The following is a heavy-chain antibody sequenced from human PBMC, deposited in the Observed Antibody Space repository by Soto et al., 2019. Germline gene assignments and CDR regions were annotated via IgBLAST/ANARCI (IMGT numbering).Heavy chain of an antibody. CDR1: GGSISTNTYY. J-gene: IGHJ4*02. CDR3: ARVGRLGGTPYYFDY. Sequence: PSETLSLTCTVSGGSISTNTYYWGWIRQPPGKGLEWIGSIYYSGSTYYNPSLKSRVTISVDTSKNQFSLKLSSVTAADTAVYHCARVGRLGGTPYYFDYWGQGTLVTVSS. CDR2: IYYSGST. D-gene: IGHD1-26*01. V-gene: IGHV4-39*01.